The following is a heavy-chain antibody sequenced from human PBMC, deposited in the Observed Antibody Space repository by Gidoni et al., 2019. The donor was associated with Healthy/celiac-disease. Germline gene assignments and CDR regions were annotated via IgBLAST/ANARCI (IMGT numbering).Heavy chain of an antibody. J-gene: IGHJ4*02. D-gene: IGHD6-13*01. Sequence: EVQLVASGGGLVQPGGSLKLSCAASGFTFSGFAMHWVRQASGKGLEWVGRIRSKANSYATAYAASVKGRFTISRDDSKNTAYLQMNSLKTEDTAVYYCTRPSGSWDYWGQGTLVTVSS. V-gene: IGHV3-73*01. CDR3: TRPSGSWDY. CDR1: GFTFSGFA. CDR2: IRSKANSYAT.